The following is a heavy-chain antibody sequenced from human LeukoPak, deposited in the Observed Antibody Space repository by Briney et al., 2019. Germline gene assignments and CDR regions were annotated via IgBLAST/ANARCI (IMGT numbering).Heavy chain of an antibody. V-gene: IGHV4-34*01. CDR1: GGSFSGYY. J-gene: IGHJ4*02. Sequence: SETLSLTCAVYGGSFSGYYWSWIRQPPGKGLEWIGEINHSGSTNYNPSLKSRVTISVDTFKNQLSLKLSSVTAADTAVYYCARLWAGGLVFDYWGQGTLVTVSS. D-gene: IGHD3-16*01. CDR3: ARLWAGGLVFDY. CDR2: INHSGST.